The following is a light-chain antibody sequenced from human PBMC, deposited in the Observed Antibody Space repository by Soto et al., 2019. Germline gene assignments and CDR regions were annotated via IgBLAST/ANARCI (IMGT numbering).Light chain of an antibody. J-gene: IGLJ2*01. V-gene: IGLV2-23*02. CDR2: EVS. CDR3: CSYAGSSTWVV. Sequence: QSVLTQPASVSGSPGQSITISCTGTSSDVGSYNLVSWYQQHPCKAPKLMIYEVSKRPSGVSSRFSGSKSGNTASLTISGLQAEDEADYYCCSYAGSSTWVVFGGGTQLTVL. CDR1: SSDVGSYNL.